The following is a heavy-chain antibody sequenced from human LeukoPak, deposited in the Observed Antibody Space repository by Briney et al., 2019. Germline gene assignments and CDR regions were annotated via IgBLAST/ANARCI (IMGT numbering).Heavy chain of an antibody. J-gene: IGHJ5*02. D-gene: IGHD3-10*01. CDR2: IYYSGST. CDR3: ARAVTYYYGSGSYEEPFDP. CDR1: GGSISSYY. Sequence: SETLSLTCTVSGGSISSYYWSWIRQPAGKGLKWIGYIYYSGSTNYNPSLKSRVTISVDTSKNQFSLKLSSVTAADTAVYYCARAVTYYYGSGSYEEPFDPWGQGTLVTVSS. V-gene: IGHV4-59*01.